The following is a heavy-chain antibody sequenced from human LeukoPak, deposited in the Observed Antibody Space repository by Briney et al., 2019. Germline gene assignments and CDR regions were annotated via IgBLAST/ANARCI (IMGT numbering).Heavy chain of an antibody. Sequence: SETLSLTCAVSGGSISSYYWSWIRQPPGKGLEWIGYIYYSGSTNYNPSLKSRVTISVDTSKNQFSLKLSSVTAADTAVYNCARARDSGSSRSLFDYWGQGTLVTVSS. D-gene: IGHD1-26*01. CDR1: GGSISSYY. V-gene: IGHV4-59*01. J-gene: IGHJ4*02. CDR2: IYYSGST. CDR3: ARARDSGSSRSLFDY.